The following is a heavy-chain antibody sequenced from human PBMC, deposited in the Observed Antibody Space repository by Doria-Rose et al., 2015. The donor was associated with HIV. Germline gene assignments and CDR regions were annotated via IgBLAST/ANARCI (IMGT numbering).Heavy chain of an antibody. J-gene: IGHJ4*02. CDR3: ARIKSSRWYHKYYFDF. V-gene: IGHV2-26*01. D-gene: IGHD6-13*01. CDR1: GVSLSSPGMG. Sequence: QDSGPVLVKPTETLTLTCTVSGVSLSSPGMGVSWIRQPPGKALEWLANIFSDDERSYKTSLKCRLTISRGTSKSQVVLTMTDMDPVDTATYYCARIKSSRWYHKYYFDFWGQGTLVIVSA. CDR2: IFSDDER.